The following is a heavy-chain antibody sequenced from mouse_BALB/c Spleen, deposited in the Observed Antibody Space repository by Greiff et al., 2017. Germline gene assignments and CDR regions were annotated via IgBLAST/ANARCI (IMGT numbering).Heavy chain of an antibody. CDR2: IDPANGNT. D-gene: IGHD2-4*01. J-gene: IGHJ3*01. CDR3: ARGIYYDYAG. CDR1: GFNIKDTY. V-gene: IGHV14-3*02. Sequence: EVQLQESGAELVKPGASVKLSCTASGFNIKDTYMHWVKQRPEQGLEWIGRIDPANGNTKYDPKFQGKATITADTSSNTAYLQLSSLTSEDTAVYYCARGIYYDYAGRGQGTLVTGSA.